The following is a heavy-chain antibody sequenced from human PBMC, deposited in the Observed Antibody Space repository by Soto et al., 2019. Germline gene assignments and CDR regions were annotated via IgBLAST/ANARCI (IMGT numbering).Heavy chain of an antibody. J-gene: IGHJ5*02. CDR3: AKDSSSSLNWFDP. D-gene: IGHD6-6*01. CDR1: GFTFSSYA. V-gene: IGHV3-23*01. CDR2: IRGSGGST. Sequence: EVQLLESGGGLVQPGGSLRLSCAASGFTFSSYAMSWVRQAPGKGLEWVSVIRGSGGSTYYADSVKGRFTISRDNSKNTLYLQMNSLRAEDTAVYYCAKDSSSSLNWFDPWGQGPLVTVSS.